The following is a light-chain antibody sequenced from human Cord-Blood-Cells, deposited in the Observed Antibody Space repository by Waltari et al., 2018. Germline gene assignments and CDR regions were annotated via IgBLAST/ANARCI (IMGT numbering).Light chain of an antibody. CDR3: QQFNSYPIT. CDR1: QGISSA. Sequence: AIQLTQSPSSLSASVGDRVTITCRASQGISSALAWYQQKPGKAPKLLIYDASRLGSGVPSRFSGSGAGTYFTLTISSLQPEDFATYYCQQFNSYPITFGQGTRLEIK. V-gene: IGKV1-13*02. J-gene: IGKJ5*01. CDR2: DAS.